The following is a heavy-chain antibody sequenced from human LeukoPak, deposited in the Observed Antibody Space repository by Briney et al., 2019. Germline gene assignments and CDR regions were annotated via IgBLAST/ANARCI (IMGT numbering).Heavy chain of an antibody. CDR1: GYTFTSYG. V-gene: IGHV1-18*01. CDR2: ISAYNGNT. D-gene: IGHD3-10*01. J-gene: IGHJ4*02. CDR3: AGDIEPFGELWDY. Sequence: ASVKVTCKVSGYTFTSYGISWVRQAPGQGLEWMGWISAYNGNTNYAQKLQGRVTMTTDTSTSTAYMELRSLRSDDTAVYYCAGDIEPFGELWDYWGQGTLVTVSS.